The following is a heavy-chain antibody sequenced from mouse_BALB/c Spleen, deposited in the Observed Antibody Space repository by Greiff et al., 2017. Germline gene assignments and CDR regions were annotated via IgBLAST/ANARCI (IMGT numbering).Heavy chain of an antibody. J-gene: IGHJ3*01. CDR2: IDPANGNT. CDR3: ARWGGNPY. V-gene: IGHV14-3*02. CDR1: GFNIKDTY. Sequence: EVKLVESGAELVKPGASVKLSCTASGFNIKDTYMHWVKQRPEQGLEWIGRIDPANGNTKYDPKFQGKATITADTSSNTAYLQLSSLTSEDTAVYYCARWGGNPYWGQGTLVTVSA. D-gene: IGHD2-1*01.